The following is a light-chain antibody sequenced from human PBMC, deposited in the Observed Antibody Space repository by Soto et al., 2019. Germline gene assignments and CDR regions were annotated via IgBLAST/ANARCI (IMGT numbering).Light chain of an antibody. J-gene: IGKJ1*01. CDR2: DAS. Sequence: DIQMTQSPSTLSASIGDRVTITCRFSESIRTWLAWYQHKPGKAPKFLIYDASSLESGVPSRFSGSGSGTEFTLTISNLQPDDFATYFCQQYNNYPRTFGQGTKVDIK. V-gene: IGKV1-5*01. CDR3: QQYNNYPRT. CDR1: ESIRTW.